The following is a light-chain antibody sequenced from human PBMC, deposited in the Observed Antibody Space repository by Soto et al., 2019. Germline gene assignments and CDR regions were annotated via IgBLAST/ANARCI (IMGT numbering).Light chain of an antibody. CDR3: QQRSNWLT. J-gene: IGKJ4*01. V-gene: IGKV3-11*01. Sequence: EIVLTQSPATLSLSPGERATLSCRASQSVSSYLAWYQQKPGQAPRLLIYDAAIRATGIPARFSGSGSGTDFTLTLSSLEPEDFAIYYYQQRSNWLTFGVGTKVQIK. CDR1: QSVSSY. CDR2: DAA.